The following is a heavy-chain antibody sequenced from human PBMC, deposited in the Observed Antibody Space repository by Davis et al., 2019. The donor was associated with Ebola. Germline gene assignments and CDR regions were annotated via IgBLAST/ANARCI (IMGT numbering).Heavy chain of an antibody. CDR3: ARDHVVAGVIFDF. CDR1: GFPFSKFW. Sequence: GESLKISCVASGFPFSKFWMTWVRQAPGKGLEWVSAISGSGGSTYYADSVKGRFTISRDNAKNSLYLQMSNLRAEDTAMYYCARDHVVAGVIFDFWGQGTLVTVSS. J-gene: IGHJ4*02. V-gene: IGHV3-23*01. CDR2: ISGSGGST. D-gene: IGHD6-19*01.